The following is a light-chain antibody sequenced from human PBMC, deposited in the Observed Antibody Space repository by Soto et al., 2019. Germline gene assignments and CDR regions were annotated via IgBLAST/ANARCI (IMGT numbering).Light chain of an antibody. J-gene: IGKJ1*01. V-gene: IGKV3-20*01. Sequence: EIVLTQSPGTLSLSPGERATLSCRASESVSNSYLAWYQQKPGQAPRLLISGASSRAADIPDRFSGSGSGTDFTLTISRLEPEDFAVYYCQQYGSSWTFGQGTKVDIK. CDR1: ESVSNSY. CDR3: QQYGSSWT. CDR2: GAS.